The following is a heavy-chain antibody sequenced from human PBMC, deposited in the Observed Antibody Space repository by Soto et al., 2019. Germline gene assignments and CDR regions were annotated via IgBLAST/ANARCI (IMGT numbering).Heavy chain of an antibody. CDR2: IYPGDSDT. J-gene: IGHJ6*02. CDR1: GYSFTSYW. Sequence: GESLKISCKGSGYSFTSYWIGWVRQMPGKGLEWMGIIYPGDSDTRYSPSFQGQVTISADKSISTAYLQWSSLKASDTAMYYCARDGPDMGGYYYYGMDVWGQGTTVTVSS. CDR3: ARDGPDMGGYYYYGMDV. D-gene: IGHD2-15*01. V-gene: IGHV5-51*01.